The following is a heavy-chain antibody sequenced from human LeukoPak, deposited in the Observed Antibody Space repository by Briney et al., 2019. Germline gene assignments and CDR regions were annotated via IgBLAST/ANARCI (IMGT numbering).Heavy chain of an antibody. Sequence: GGSLRLSCAASGFTFSGYGMYWVRQAPRKGLEWVAGIYGGGGVIKYADSVKGRFTISRDNSENILYLQMDSLRVEDTVIYYCAKDRIPDSGYDIDYWGQGTLVTVSS. V-gene: IGHV3-23*03. D-gene: IGHD5-12*01. CDR3: AKDRIPDSGYDIDY. J-gene: IGHJ4*02. CDR2: IYGGGGVI. CDR1: GFTFSGYG.